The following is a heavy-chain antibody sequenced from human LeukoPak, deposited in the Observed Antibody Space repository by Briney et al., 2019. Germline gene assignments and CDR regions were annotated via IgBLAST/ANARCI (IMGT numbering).Heavy chain of an antibody. CDR3: ARAGTTDWFDP. V-gene: IGHV1-2*02. J-gene: IGHJ5*02. CDR1: GYTFTDYY. CDR2: INPNSGGT. Sequence: ASVKVSYKASGYTFTDYYMHWVRQAPGQGLEWMGWINPNSGGTKYAQKFQGRVTMTRDTSISTTYMELSRLRSDGTAVYYYARAGTTDWFDPWGQGTLVTVSS. D-gene: IGHD1-14*01.